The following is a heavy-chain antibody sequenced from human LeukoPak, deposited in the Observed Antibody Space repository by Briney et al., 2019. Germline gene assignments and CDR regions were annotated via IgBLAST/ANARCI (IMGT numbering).Heavy chain of an antibody. Sequence: GGSLRLSCATSGFTFNNYNMNWVRQAPGRALEWVSSITSSGTYIFYADSVKGRFTISRDNAKNSLYLQMNSLRAEDTAVYYCAREGVEYSSSSGFNAFDIWGQGTMVTVSS. CDR3: AREGVEYSSSSGFNAFDI. D-gene: IGHD6-6*01. J-gene: IGHJ3*02. V-gene: IGHV3-21*01. CDR2: ITSSGTYI. CDR1: GFTFNNYN.